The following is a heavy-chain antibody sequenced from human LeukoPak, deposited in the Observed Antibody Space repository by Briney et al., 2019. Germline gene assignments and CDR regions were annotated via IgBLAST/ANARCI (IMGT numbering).Heavy chain of an antibody. Sequence: GGSLRLSCAASGFTFSSYAMSWVRQAPGKGLEWVSAISGSGGSTYYADSVKGRFTISRDNSKNTLYLQMSSLRAEDTAVYYCAKDNYYDSSGYHWGQGTLVTVSS. CDR3: AKDNYYDSSGYH. CDR2: ISGSGGST. CDR1: GFTFSSYA. J-gene: IGHJ4*02. D-gene: IGHD3-22*01. V-gene: IGHV3-23*01.